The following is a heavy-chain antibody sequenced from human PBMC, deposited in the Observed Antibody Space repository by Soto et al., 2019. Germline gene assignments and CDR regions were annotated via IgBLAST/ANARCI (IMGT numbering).Heavy chain of an antibody. J-gene: IGHJ3*02. CDR3: ARVEVVYYYDSSGKGAFDI. D-gene: IGHD3-22*01. Sequence: ASVKVSCKASGYTFTSYDINWVRQATGQGLEWMGWMNPISGNTGYAQKFQGRVTMTRNTSISTAYMELSSLRSEDTAVYYCARVEVVYYYDSSGKGAFDIWGQGTMVTVSS. CDR2: MNPISGNT. CDR1: GYTFTSYD. V-gene: IGHV1-8*01.